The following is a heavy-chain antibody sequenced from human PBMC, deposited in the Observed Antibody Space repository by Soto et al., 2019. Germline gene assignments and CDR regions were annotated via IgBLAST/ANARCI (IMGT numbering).Heavy chain of an antibody. CDR2: INAGNGNT. J-gene: IGHJ4*02. CDR1: GYTFTSYA. Sequence: ASVKVSCKASGYTFTSYAMHWVRQAPGQRLEWMGWINAGNGNTKYSQKFQGRVTITRDTSASTAYMELSSLRAEDTAVYCWARAQWSSTSWYIFDYWGQGTLGTVSS. D-gene: IGHD2-2*02. V-gene: IGHV1-3*01. CDR3: ARAQWSSTSWYIFDY.